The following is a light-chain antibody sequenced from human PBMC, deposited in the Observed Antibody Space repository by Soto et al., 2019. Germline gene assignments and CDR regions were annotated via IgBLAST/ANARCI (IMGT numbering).Light chain of an antibody. CDR3: QQGVNSPLT. CDR2: DAS. CDR1: QSVSSN. Sequence: DIVLTQSPSTLPLSAGEGATXSCRAIQSVSSNLAWYQQKRGQAPRLLVYDASSRASGIPARFSASGSGTDFTLTISCLEPEDFAVYYCQQGVNSPLTFGQGTLMAIK. J-gene: IGKJ5*01. V-gene: IGKV3-11*01.